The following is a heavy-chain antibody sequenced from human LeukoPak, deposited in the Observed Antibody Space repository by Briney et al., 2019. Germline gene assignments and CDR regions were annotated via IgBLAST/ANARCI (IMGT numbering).Heavy chain of an antibody. J-gene: IGHJ4*02. CDR2: ISGGGRTT. CDR1: GFTFSNHA. CDR3: AKNVVFTRYFDS. D-gene: IGHD2-21*01. V-gene: IGHV3-23*01. Sequence: PGGSLRLSCAASGFTFSNHAMSWVRQAPGKGLQWVSVISGGGRTTEYADCVKGRFTVSRDNSVNTLSLHMDSLRVEDTAIYYCAKNVVFTRYFDSWGQGTLVTVSS.